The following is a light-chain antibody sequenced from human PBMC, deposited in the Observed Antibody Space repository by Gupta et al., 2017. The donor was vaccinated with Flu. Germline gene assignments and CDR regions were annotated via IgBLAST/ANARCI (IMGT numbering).Light chain of an antibody. Sequence: SPSHMSASVGDRGTSTCRDSQSISSWLSWYQQKPGKAPKLMIYKASKGESGVPSRFSGSGCGTEFTLTSSRLQPDDFATYYCQEYNSYWAFGQGTKVEIK. V-gene: IGKV1-5*03. J-gene: IGKJ1*01. CDR3: QEYNSYWA. CDR2: KAS. CDR1: QSISSW.